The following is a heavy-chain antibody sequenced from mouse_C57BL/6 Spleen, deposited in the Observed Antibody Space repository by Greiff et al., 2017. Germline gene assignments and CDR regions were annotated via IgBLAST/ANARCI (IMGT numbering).Heavy chain of an antibody. V-gene: IGHV1-7*01. CDR3: ARQGDYFDY. CDR2: INPSSGYT. J-gene: IGHJ2*01. CDR1: GYTFTSYW. Sequence: QVQLQQSGAELAKPGASVKLSCKASGYTFTSYWMHWVKQRPGQGLEWIGYINPSSGYTKYNQKFKDKATLTADKPSSTAYMQRSSLTYEDSAVYYCARQGDYFDYWGQCTTLTVSS.